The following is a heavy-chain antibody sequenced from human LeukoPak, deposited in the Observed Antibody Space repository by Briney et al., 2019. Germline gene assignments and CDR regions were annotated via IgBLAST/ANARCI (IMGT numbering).Heavy chain of an antibody. J-gene: IGHJ6*03. CDR1: GFTFSDYY. CDR3: ARDLPPRDYCGGSCYRSRKNYYYMDV. CDR2: ISSSGSTI. V-gene: IGHV3-11*01. Sequence: NPGGSLRLSCAASGFTFSDYYMSWIRQAPGKGLEWVSYISSSGSTIYYADSVKGRFTISRDNAKNSLYLQMSSLSAHDTAVYYCARDLPPRDYCGGSCYRSRKNYYYMDVWGKGTTVTISS. D-gene: IGHD2-15*01.